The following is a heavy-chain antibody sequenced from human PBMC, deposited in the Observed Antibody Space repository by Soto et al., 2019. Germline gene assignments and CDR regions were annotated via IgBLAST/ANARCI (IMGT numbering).Heavy chain of an antibody. CDR1: GFTFSSYG. D-gene: IGHD1-26*01. Sequence: QVQLVESGGGVVQPGRSLRLSCAASGFTFSSYGMHWVRQAPGKGLEWVAVIWYDGNIKYYADSVKGRFTISIDNSKNALFLQMNSLRAADTAVYYCARVSEGGSYYGGLDYWGQGTLVTVSS. CDR2: IWYDGNIK. J-gene: IGHJ4*02. V-gene: IGHV3-33*01. CDR3: ARVSEGGSYYGGLDY.